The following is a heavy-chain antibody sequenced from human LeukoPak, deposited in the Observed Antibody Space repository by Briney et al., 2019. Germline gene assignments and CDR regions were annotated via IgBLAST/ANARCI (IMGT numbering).Heavy chain of an antibody. J-gene: IGHJ4*02. CDR2: IYYDGSNQ. CDR1: GLRFRNYG. V-gene: IGHV3-33*01. CDR3: ATGRNSGKYYDY. Sequence: GGSLRLSCVVSGLRFRNYGMHWVRQAPGKGLEWVAVIYYDGSNQYCADSVKGRFTVSRDNAKNTLYLQMDSLRAEDTAVYYCATGRNSGKYYDYWGQGTLVTVSS. D-gene: IGHD3-3*01.